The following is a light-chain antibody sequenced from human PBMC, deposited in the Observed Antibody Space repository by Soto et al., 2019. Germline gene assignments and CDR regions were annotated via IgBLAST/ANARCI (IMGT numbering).Light chain of an antibody. CDR3: CSFTTTCTHV. CDR1: SSDIGAYDY. V-gene: IGLV2-14*01. J-gene: IGLJ1*01. CDR2: EVN. Sequence: SGLTQPASLSVSTAESATSSCTGTSSDIGAYDYVSWFQQHPGRAPKLMISEVNNRPSGVSNRFSGSKSGNTAYLTISGLQVEDEAEYFCCSFTTTCTHVFGTGTKVTV.